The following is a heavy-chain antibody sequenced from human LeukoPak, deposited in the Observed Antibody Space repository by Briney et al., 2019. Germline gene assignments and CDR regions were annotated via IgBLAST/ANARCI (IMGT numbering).Heavy chain of an antibody. Sequence: GRSLRLSCAAPGFTFSSYAMHWVRQAPGKGLEWVAVISYDGSNKYYADSVKGRFTISRDNSKNTLYLQMNSLRAEDTAVYYCAVGDSYYDSSGYNGINAFDIWGQGTMVTVSS. J-gene: IGHJ3*02. V-gene: IGHV3-30-3*01. CDR3: AVGDSYYDSSGYNGINAFDI. CDR2: ISYDGSNK. CDR1: GFTFSSYA. D-gene: IGHD3-22*01.